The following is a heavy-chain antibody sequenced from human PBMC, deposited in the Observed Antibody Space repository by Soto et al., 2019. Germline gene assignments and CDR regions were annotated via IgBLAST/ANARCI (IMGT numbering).Heavy chain of an antibody. V-gene: IGHV4-4*07. CDR1: GASISGFY. CDR3: ASHYGDYSVGY. CDR2: IYATGTT. Sequence: SETLSLTCTVSGASISGFYWSWIRKSAGKGLEWIGRIYATGTTDYNPSLKSRVMMSVDTSKKQFSLKLNSVTAADTAVYYCASHYGDYSVGYWGKGILVTVSS. J-gene: IGHJ4*02. D-gene: IGHD4-17*01.